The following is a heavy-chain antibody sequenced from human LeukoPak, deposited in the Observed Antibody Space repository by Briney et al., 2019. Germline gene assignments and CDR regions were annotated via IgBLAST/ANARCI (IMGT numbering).Heavy chain of an antibody. D-gene: IGHD2-2*01. V-gene: IGHV3-23*01. CDR3: AKDSRVGGDYVDY. Sequence: GGSLRLSCAASGFTFSSYAMSWVRQAPGEGLEWVSAISGSGGSTHYADSVKGRFTISRDNSKNTLYLQMNSLRAEDTAVYYCAKDSRVGGDYVDYWGQGTLVTVSS. CDR2: ISGSGGST. CDR1: GFTFSSYA. J-gene: IGHJ4*02.